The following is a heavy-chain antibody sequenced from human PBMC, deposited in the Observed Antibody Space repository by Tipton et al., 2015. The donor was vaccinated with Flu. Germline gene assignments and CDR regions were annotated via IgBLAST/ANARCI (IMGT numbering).Heavy chain of an antibody. CDR3: AATDYYDSNNYRGDAFDI. Sequence: TLSLTCTFSGVSITRHYCNWIRQSPGKGLEWIGYMYYSGSTNYNPSLRSRVTISVDTSKRQFSLKLSSVTAADTAVYYCAATDYYDSNNYRGDAFDIWGQGTMVTVSS. V-gene: IGHV4-59*08. D-gene: IGHD3-22*01. CDR2: MYYSGST. CDR1: GVSITRHY. J-gene: IGHJ3*02.